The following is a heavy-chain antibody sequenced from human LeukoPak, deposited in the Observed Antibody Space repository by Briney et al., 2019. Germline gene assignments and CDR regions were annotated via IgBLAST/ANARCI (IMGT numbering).Heavy chain of an antibody. CDR3: ARPDFWSGYPFDY. D-gene: IGHD3-3*01. V-gene: IGHV3-30*02. J-gene: IGHJ4*02. CDR1: GFTFITYA. Sequence: GGSLRLSCAASGFTFITYAINWVRQAPGKGLEWVAFIRYDGSNKYYTDSVKGRFTISRDNSKNTLYLQMNSLRAEDTAVYYCARPDFWSGYPFDYCGQGTLVTVSS. CDR2: IRYDGSNK.